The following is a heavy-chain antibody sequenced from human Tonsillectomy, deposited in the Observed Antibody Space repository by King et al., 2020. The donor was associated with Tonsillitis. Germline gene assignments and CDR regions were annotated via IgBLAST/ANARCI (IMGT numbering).Heavy chain of an antibody. CDR2: ISYDGSNK. D-gene: IGHD6-13*01. CDR3: SKDLYTIAAAGAPYAFDF. V-gene: IGHV3-30*04. Sequence: QLVQSGGGVVQPGRSLRLSCAASGFTFSRYAVHWVRQAPGKGLEWVAVISYDGSNKYHADSVKGRFTISRDNSKNTLYLQMNGLRAEDTAVYYCSKDLYTIAAAGAPYAFDFWGQGTMVTVSS. CDR1: GFTFSRYA. J-gene: IGHJ3*01.